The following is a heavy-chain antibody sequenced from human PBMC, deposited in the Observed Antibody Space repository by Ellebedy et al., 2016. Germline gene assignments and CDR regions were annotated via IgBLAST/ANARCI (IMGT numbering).Heavy chain of an antibody. CDR3: ASQGQDYDFLTGPNTPYY. D-gene: IGHD3-9*01. CDR1: GFTFSSYS. J-gene: IGHJ4*02. CDR2: LSTSSTYI. V-gene: IGHV3-21*01. Sequence: GESLKISXEASGFTFSSYSMNWVRQAPGKGLEWVSSLSTSSTYIYYADSVKGRFTISRDNAKNSLYLQMNSLRAEDTAVYYCASQGQDYDFLTGPNTPYYWGQGTLVTVSS.